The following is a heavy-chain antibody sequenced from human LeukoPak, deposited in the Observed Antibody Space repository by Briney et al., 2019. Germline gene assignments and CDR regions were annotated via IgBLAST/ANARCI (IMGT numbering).Heavy chain of an antibody. CDR2: ISGSGGST. CDR1: GFTFSSYA. J-gene: IGHJ5*02. CDR3: AKETYGGNSWWFDP. Sequence: GGSLRFSCAASGFTFSSYAMSWVRQAPGKGLEWVSAISGSGGSTYYADSVKGRFTISRDNSKNTLYLQLNSLRAEDTAVYYCAKETYGGNSWWFDPWGQGTLVTVSS. D-gene: IGHD4-23*01. V-gene: IGHV3-23*01.